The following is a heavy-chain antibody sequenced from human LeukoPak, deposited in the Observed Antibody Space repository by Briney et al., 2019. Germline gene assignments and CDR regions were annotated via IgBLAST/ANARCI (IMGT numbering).Heavy chain of an antibody. V-gene: IGHV1-2*02. CDR2: INPNSGGT. J-gene: IGHJ6*03. CDR3: ARLGRIAAPLQLVTAYMDV. D-gene: IGHD2-21*02. CDR1: GYTFTGYY. Sequence: ASVKVSCKASGYTFTGYYMHWVRQAPGQGLEWMGWINPNSGGTNYAQKFQGRVTMTRDTSISTAYMELSRLRSDDTAVYYCARLGRIAAPLQLVTAYMDVWGKGTTATISS.